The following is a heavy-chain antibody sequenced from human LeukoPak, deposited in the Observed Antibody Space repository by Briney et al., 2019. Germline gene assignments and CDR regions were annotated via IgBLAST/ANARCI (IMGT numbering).Heavy chain of an antibody. J-gene: IGHJ4*02. CDR3: ARDCSSTSCYDY. V-gene: IGHV1-3*01. CDR1: GYTFTIYA. CDR2: INAGNGNT. D-gene: IGHD2-2*01. Sequence: GASVKVSFKASGYTFTIYAMHWVRQAPGQRLEWMGWINAGNGNTKYSQKFQGRVTITRDTSASTAYMELSSLRSEDTAVYYCARDCSSTSCYDYWGQGTLVTVSS.